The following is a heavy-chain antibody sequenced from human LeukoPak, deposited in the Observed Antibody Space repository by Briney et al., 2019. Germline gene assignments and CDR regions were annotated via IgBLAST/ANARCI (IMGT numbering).Heavy chain of an antibody. Sequence: GGSLRLSCAASGFTFSDYYMSWIRQAPGKGLEWVSYISSSGSTIYYADSVKGRFTISRDNSKNTLYLQMNSLRAEDTAVYYCARGRSSSWLLDYWGQGTLVTVSS. CDR1: GFTFSDYY. J-gene: IGHJ4*02. V-gene: IGHV3-11*04. CDR3: ARGRSSSWLLDY. D-gene: IGHD6-13*01. CDR2: ISSSGSTI.